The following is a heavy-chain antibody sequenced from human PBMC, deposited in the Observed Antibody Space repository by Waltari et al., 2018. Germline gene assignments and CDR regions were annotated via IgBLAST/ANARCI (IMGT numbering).Heavy chain of an antibody. CDR2: ISSSSSYI. Sequence: EVQLVESGGGLVKPGGSLRLSCAASGFTFSSYSMNWVRQAPGKGLEWVSSISSSSSYIYYADSVKGRFTISRDNAKNSLYLQMNSLRAEDTAVYYCAKEVWMEFDPWGQGTLVTVSS. CDR3: AKEVWMEFDP. J-gene: IGHJ5*02. V-gene: IGHV3-21*04. D-gene: IGHD1-20*01. CDR1: GFTFSSYS.